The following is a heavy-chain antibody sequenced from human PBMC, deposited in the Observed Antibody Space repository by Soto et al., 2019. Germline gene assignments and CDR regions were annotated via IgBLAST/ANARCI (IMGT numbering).Heavy chain of an antibody. CDR1: GGSISSYY. J-gene: IGHJ4*02. CDR3: ARVTYSNGWRDY. CDR2: ISYSGST. Sequence: PSETLSLTCTVSGGSISSYYWSWIRQPPGKGLEWIGYISYSGSTNYNPSLKSRVTISVDTSKNQFSLKLSSVTAADTAVYYCARVTYSNGWRDYWGQGTLVTVSS. V-gene: IGHV4-59*01. D-gene: IGHD6-25*01.